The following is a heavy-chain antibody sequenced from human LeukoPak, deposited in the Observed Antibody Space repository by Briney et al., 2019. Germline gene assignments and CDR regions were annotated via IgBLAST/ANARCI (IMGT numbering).Heavy chain of an antibody. CDR2: ISYDGSNK. CDR1: GFTFSSYA. Sequence: GGSLRLSCAASGFTFSSYAMHWVRQAPGKGLEWAAVISYDGSNKYYADSVKGRFTISRDNSKNTLYLQMNSLRAEDTAVYYCARDALLWFGEKSDYWGQGALVTVSS. J-gene: IGHJ4*02. V-gene: IGHV3-30-3*01. D-gene: IGHD3-10*01. CDR3: ARDALLWFGEKSDY.